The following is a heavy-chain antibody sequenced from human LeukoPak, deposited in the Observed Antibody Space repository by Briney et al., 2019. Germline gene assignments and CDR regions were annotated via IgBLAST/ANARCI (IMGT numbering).Heavy chain of an antibody. CDR2: FDPEDGET. J-gene: IGHJ3*02. CDR1: GYTLNELS. CDR3: ATVDSSGYGDAFDI. V-gene: IGHV1-24*01. D-gene: IGHD3-22*01. Sequence: ASVKVSCKVSGYTLNELSMHWVRQAPGKGLEWMGGFDPEDGETIYAQKFQGRVTMTEDTSTDTAYMELSSLRSEDTAVYYCATVDSSGYGDAFDIWGQGTMVTVSS.